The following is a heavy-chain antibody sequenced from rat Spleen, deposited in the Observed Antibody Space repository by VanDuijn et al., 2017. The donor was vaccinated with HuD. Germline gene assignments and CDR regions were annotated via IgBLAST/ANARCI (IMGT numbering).Heavy chain of an antibody. CDR2: LSYDGSST. CDR1: GFTFSHYG. J-gene: IGHJ2*01. CDR3: ARHGNFDY. V-gene: IGHV5-29*01. D-gene: IGHD5-1*01. Sequence: EVQLVESGGDLVQPGRSLKLTCAASGFTFSHYGMAWVRQAPTKGLEWVATLSYDGSSTYYRDSVKGRFTLSRDNAKSTLYLQMGSLRSEDTATYYCARHGNFDYWGQGVMVTVSS.